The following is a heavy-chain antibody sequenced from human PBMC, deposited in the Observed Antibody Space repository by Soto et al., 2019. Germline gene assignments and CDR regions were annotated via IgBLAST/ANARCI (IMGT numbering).Heavy chain of an antibody. J-gene: IGHJ5*02. CDR3: ARRRIAAAGTWFDP. CDR1: GGSISSYY. CDR2: IYYSGST. D-gene: IGHD6-13*01. V-gene: IGHV4-39*01. Sequence: SETLSLTCTVSGGSISSYYWGWIRQPPGKGLEWIGSIYYSGSTYYNPSLKSRVTISVDTSRNQLSLKLTSMTAADTAVYYCARRRIAAAGTWFDPWGQGTLVTVSS.